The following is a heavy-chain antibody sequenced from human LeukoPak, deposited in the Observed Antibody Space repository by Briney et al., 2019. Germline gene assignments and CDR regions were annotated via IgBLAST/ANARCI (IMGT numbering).Heavy chain of an antibody. Sequence: GGSLRLSCAASGFTFNNYDMHWVRQPPGKSLEWVSGIGTAGDTYYADSVKGRFTISRDNSKNTLFLQMNSLRPEDTAVYHCAKVALFSGYYPPFDYWGQGTLVTVSS. CDR2: IGTAGDT. CDR3: AKVALFSGYYPPFDY. V-gene: IGHV3-13*01. CDR1: GFTFNNYD. J-gene: IGHJ4*02. D-gene: IGHD3-22*01.